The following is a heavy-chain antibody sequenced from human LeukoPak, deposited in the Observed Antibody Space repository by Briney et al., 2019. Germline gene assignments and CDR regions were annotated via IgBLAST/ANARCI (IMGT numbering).Heavy chain of an antibody. V-gene: IGHV3-21*01. CDR2: ISSSSSYI. CDR3: ASSERSSGYYIAAFDI. CDR1: GFTFSSYS. J-gene: IGHJ3*02. Sequence: GGSLRLSCAASGFTFSSYSMNWVRQAPGKGLEWVSSISSSSSYIYYADSVKGRFTISRDNAKNSLYLQMNSLRAEDTAVYYCASSERSSGYYIAAFDIWGQGTMVTVSS. D-gene: IGHD3-22*01.